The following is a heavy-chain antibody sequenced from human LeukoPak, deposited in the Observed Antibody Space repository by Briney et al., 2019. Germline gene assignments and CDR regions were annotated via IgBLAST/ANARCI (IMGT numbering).Heavy chain of an antibody. CDR3: TRLTYDGTVTNAFDI. CDR2: IYSDGFT. J-gene: IGHJ3*02. Sequence: GGSLRLSCAASGFTVSSNYMSWVRQAPGKGLGWVSVIYSDGFTYYADSVKGRFTISRDTSKNKLSLEMNSLRAADTAVFYGTRLTYDGTVTNAFDIWGQGTMVTVSS. D-gene: IGHD3-22*01. CDR1: GFTVSSNY. V-gene: IGHV3-66*01.